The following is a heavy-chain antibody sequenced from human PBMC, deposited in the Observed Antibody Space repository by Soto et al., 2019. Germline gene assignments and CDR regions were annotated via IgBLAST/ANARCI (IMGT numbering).Heavy chain of an antibody. V-gene: IGHV1-18*01. J-gene: IGHJ4*02. D-gene: IGHD6-6*01. CDR1: GYTFSNYG. Sequence: ASVKVSCKTSGYTFSNYGINWVRQAPGQGLEWMGWISAYNGNTNFAQKLQGRVSLTTDTSSTTAYMELRSLTSDDTAVYYCARDLVPGHTRFYDYCGQGTLVTVSS. CDR3: ARDLVPGHTRFYDY. CDR2: ISAYNGNT.